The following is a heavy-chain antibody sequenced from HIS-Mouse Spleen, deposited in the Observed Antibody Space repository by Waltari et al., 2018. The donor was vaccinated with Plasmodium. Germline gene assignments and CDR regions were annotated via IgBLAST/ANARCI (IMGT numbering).Heavy chain of an antibody. J-gene: IGHJ4*02. CDR1: GGSISSSSYS. Sequence: QLQLQESGPGLVTPSETLSLTCTVSGGSISSSSYSWACIRQPPGKGLECIGSIYYSGSTYYNPSLKSRVTISVDTSKNQFSLKLSSVTAADTAVYYCARDRITGTSYFDYWGQGTLVTVSS. V-gene: IGHV4-39*07. CDR2: IYYSGST. CDR3: ARDRITGTSYFDY. D-gene: IGHD1-7*01.